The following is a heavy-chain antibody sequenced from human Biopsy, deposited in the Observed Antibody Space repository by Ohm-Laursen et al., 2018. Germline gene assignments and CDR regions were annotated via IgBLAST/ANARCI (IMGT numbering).Heavy chain of an antibody. CDR3: ATVRGLVWFGELIA. CDR1: GGTFSASG. CDR2: IIPIFQTT. D-gene: IGHD3-10*01. V-gene: IGHV1-69*06. J-gene: IGHJ5*02. Sequence: GSSVKVSCKVIGGTFSASGISWVRLAPGHGLEFVGGIIPIFQTTHYAQSFQGRVPIVADKSTSTAYMELSSLRSDDTAIYYCATVRGLVWFGELIAWGQGTLVTVSS.